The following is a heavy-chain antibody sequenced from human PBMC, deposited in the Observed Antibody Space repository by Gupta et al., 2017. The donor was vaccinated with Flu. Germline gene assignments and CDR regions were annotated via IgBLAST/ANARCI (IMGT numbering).Heavy chain of an antibody. V-gene: IGHV2-5*02. Sequence: QITLKESGHTLVKPTPTLKLTCTFSGFSLSPTAVGVGWIRQPPEKALAWLALIYWDDGKRYSPSLKSRLTIPKDTSKNQVVLIMTNMDPVDTATYYCAHRDCSSTSCSQSQSFQHWGQGTLVTVSS. CDR3: AHRDCSSTSCSQSQSFQH. CDR2: IYWDDGK. CDR1: GFSLSPTAVG. J-gene: IGHJ1*01. D-gene: IGHD2-2*01.